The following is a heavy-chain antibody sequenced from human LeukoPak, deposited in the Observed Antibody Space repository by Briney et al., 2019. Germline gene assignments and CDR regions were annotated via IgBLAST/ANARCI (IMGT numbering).Heavy chain of an antibody. V-gene: IGHV1-8*01. D-gene: IGHD2-21*02. CDR2: MNPNSGNT. CDR3: ARGRRAYCGGDCYPYNWFDP. CDR1: GYTFTSYD. Sequence: GASVKVSCKAPGYTFTSYDINWVRQATGQGLEWMGWMNPNSGNTGYAQKFQGRVTMTRNTSISTAYMELSSLRSEDTAVYYCARGRRAYCGGDCYPYNWFDPWGQGTLVTVSS. J-gene: IGHJ5*02.